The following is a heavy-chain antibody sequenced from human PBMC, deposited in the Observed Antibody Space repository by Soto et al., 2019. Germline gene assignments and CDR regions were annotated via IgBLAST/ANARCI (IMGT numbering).Heavy chain of an antibody. V-gene: IGHV3-30*03. CDR2: ITHDGTKS. CDR3: ARPGDSKVDYYYYGVDV. J-gene: IGHJ6*02. D-gene: IGHD2-21*02. Sequence: QVQLVESGGGVVQPGKSLRLSCAASGFAFSRYDMHWLRQVPGKGLESVAIITHDGTKSFYADSVKGRFTISRDNSKNTLYLQMSPLRAADTAVYFCARPGDSKVDYYYYGVDVWGQGTTVTVSS. CDR1: GFAFSRYD.